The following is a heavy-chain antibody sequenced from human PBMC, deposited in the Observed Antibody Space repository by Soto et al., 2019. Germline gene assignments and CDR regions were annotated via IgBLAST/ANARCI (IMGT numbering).Heavy chain of an antibody. J-gene: IGHJ4*02. CDR3: ASPYYYGSGSYSNFDY. V-gene: IGHV1-69*01. D-gene: IGHD3-10*01. CDR2: IIPIFGTR. Sequence: QVQLVQSGAEVKKPGSSVKVSCKASGGTFSSYAISWVRQAPGQGLEWMGGIIPIFGTRNYAQKFQGRITITAEESTRTAYMELSSLRSEDTATYYCASPYYYGSGSYSNFDYWGQGTLVTVSS. CDR1: GGTFSSYA.